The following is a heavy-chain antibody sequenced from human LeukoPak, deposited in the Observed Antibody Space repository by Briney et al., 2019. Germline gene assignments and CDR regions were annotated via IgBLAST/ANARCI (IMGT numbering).Heavy chain of an antibody. CDR1: GYTFTHYG. J-gene: IGHJ4*02. CDR2: NSGSGGST. Sequence: PGGTLRLSCVVSGYTFTHYGFHWVRQAPGKGLQGVSANSGSGGSTYYAESVKGRFTISRDNSKNTLYLQMNSLRAEDTAVYYCAKGSTVTTLYYFDYWGQGTLVTVSS. V-gene: IGHV3-23*01. D-gene: IGHD4-17*01. CDR3: AKGSTVTTLYYFDY.